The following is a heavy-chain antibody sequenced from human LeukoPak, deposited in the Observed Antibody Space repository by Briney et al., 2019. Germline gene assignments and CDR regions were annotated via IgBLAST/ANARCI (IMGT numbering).Heavy chain of an antibody. Sequence: GGSLRLSCAASGFTFDDYAMHWVRQAPGKGLEWVSGISWNSGSIGYADSVKGRFTISRDNAKNSLYLQMNSLRAEDTALYYCAKDSGYYYVGDAFDIWGQGTMVTVSS. CDR3: AKDSGYYYVGDAFDI. V-gene: IGHV3-9*01. CDR2: ISWNSGSI. CDR1: GFTFDDYA. J-gene: IGHJ3*02. D-gene: IGHD3-22*01.